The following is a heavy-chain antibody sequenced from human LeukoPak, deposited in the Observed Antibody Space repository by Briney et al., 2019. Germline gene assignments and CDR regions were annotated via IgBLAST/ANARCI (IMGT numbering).Heavy chain of an antibody. Sequence: GESLKISCKGSGSRFTSYWIGWVRQMPGKGLEWMGIIYPGNSDTRYSPSFQGQVTISVDKSITTAYLQWSSLKASDTAMYYCARRGTSSGSHWYFDLWGRGTLVAVSS. V-gene: IGHV5-51*01. CDR1: GSRFTSYW. D-gene: IGHD2-2*01. CDR3: ARRGTSSGSHWYFDL. J-gene: IGHJ2*01. CDR2: IYPGNSDT.